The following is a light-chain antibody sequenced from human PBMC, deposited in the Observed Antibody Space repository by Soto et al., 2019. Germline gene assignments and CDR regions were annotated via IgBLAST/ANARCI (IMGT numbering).Light chain of an antibody. CDR1: QSLVYSDGNIY. CDR2: KVS. CDR3: MQGTHWPPYT. V-gene: IGKV2-30*01. Sequence: DVVMTQSPLSLPVTLGQPASISCRSSQSLVYSDGNIYLTWFQQRPGQSPRRLIYKVSNRDSGVPDRFSGSGSGTDFTRRISRVEAEDVGVYYCMQGTHWPPYTFGQGTKVEIK. J-gene: IGKJ2*01.